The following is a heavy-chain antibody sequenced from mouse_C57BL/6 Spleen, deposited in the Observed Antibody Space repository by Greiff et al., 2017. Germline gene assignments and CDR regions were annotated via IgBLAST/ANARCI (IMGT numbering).Heavy chain of an antibody. D-gene: IGHD1-1*01. CDR1: GFTFSSYG. CDR3: ARQGAVVAPYWYFDV. J-gene: IGHJ1*03. Sequence: DVQLVESGGDLVKPGGSLKLSCAASGFTFSSYGMSWVRQTPDKRLEWVATISSGGSYTYYPDSVKGRFTISRDKAKNTLYLQMSSLTSEDTAMYYWARQGAVVAPYWYFDVWGTGTTVTVSS. CDR2: ISSGGSYT. V-gene: IGHV5-6*01.